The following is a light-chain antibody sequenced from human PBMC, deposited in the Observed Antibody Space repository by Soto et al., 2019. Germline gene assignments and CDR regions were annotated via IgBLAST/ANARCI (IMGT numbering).Light chain of an antibody. CDR2: EGT. V-gene: IGLV2-23*01. J-gene: IGLJ1*01. Sequence: QSVLTQPASVSWSPGQSITVSCAGTSSDVGGYNLVSWYQQHPGKAPKLIIYEGTERPSGISPRFSGSKSGNTASLTISGLQAEDEADYYCSSYTSSSIYVFGSGTKVTVL. CDR1: SSDVGGYNL. CDR3: SSYTSSSIYV.